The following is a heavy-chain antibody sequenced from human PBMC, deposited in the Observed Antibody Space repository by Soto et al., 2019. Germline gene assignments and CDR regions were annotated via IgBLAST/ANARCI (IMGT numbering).Heavy chain of an antibody. CDR2: IKSKTDGGTA. CDR3: TTQNCSGGSCYSGYYYYGLDV. V-gene: IGHV3-15*07. CDR1: GFTFSNAW. J-gene: IGHJ6*02. D-gene: IGHD2-15*01. Sequence: EVQLVESGGGLVKPGGSLRLSCAASGFTFSNAWMNWVRQAPGKGLEWVGRIKSKTDGGTADYAAPVKGRFTISRDDSKNTLYLQMDSLIPKDTAVYYCTTQNCSGGSCYSGYYYYGLDVWGQGTTVSVSS.